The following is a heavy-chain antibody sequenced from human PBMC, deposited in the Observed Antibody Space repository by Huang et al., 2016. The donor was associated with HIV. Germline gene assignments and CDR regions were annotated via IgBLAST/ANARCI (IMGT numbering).Heavy chain of an antibody. CDR2: INPKRGGT. D-gene: IGHD6-6*01. CDR3: ARDWSFGSSTSPAD. V-gene: IGHV1-2*02. CDR1: GYTFTDSN. J-gene: IGHJ4*02. Sequence: QVQLVQSGAEVKNPGASVRVSCKASGYTFTDSNIHWVPQAPGQGLEGMGWINPKRGGTIYAQRFQGRVTMTRDTTISTVHMDLRRIQSDDTAVYFCARDWSFGSSTSPADWGQGTLVTVSS.